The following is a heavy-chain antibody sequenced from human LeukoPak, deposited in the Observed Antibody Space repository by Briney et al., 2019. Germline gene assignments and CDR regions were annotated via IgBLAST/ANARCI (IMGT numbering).Heavy chain of an antibody. Sequence: GESLKISCKGSGYTFTTYWIGWVRQMPGKGQEWMGIIHPGDSDTRYSPSFQGQVTISADKSISTAYLQWSGLKASDTAMYYCARRYYYYSMDVWGQGTTVTVSS. CDR1: GYTFTTYW. J-gene: IGHJ6*02. V-gene: IGHV5-51*01. CDR3: ARRYYYYSMDV. CDR2: IHPGDSDT.